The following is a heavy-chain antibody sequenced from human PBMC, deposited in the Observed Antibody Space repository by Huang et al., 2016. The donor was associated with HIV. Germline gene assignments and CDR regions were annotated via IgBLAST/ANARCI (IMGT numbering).Heavy chain of an antibody. CDR3: ARDRGAVAGTSPGY. D-gene: IGHD6-19*01. CDR1: GYTFTSYG. V-gene: IGHV1-18*01. Sequence: QVQLVQSGAEVKKPGASVKVSCTASGYTFTSYGISWVRQAPGQGLEWMGWIIAYNGHTNYAQKLQGRVTMTTETSTSTAYMELRSLRSDDAAVYYCARDRGAVAGTSPGYWGQGTLVTVSS. CDR2: IIAYNGHT. J-gene: IGHJ4*02.